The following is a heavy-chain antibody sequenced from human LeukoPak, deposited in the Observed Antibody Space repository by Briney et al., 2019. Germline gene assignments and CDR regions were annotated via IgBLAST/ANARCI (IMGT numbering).Heavy chain of an antibody. CDR1: GGSISSYY. D-gene: IGHD2-21*02. J-gene: IGHJ3*02. CDR2: IYYSGST. V-gene: IGHV4-59*01. CDR3: ASGLAYCGGDCFSGDAFDI. Sequence: SETLSLTCTVSGGSISSYYWSWIRQPPGQGLEWIGYIYYSGSTNYNPSLKSRVTMSIDTSKNQFSLKLSSVTAADTAMYYCASGLAYCGGDCFSGDAFDIWGQGTMVTVSS.